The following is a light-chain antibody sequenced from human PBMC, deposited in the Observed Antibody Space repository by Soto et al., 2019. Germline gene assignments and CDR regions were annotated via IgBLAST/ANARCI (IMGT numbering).Light chain of an antibody. Sequence: QSALTQPPSASGSPGQSVTVSCTGSGGDVRDSNYVSWYQQHPGKAPKHIIYEVTKRPSGVLERFSGSNAGTAASLTGSGLQAESAAAYYGVVGKNNRVFGTGTKLTVL. CDR1: GGDVRDSNY. V-gene: IGLV2-8*01. CDR2: EVT. CDR3: VVGKNNRV. J-gene: IGLJ1*01.